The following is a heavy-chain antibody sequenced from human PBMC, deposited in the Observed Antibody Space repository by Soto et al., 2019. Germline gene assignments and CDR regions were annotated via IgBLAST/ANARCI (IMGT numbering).Heavy chain of an antibody. CDR2: IRGSDDRT. V-gene: IGHV3-23*01. CDR3: AKAGYSHGNPWFDY. D-gene: IGHD5-18*01. Sequence: PGGSLRLSCATSGFTFSSCAMSWVRQAPGKGLEWVSGIRGSDDRTYYADSVKGRFTISRDNSKNTLYLQMNSLRAEDTAVYHCAKAGYSHGNPWFDYWGQGTLVTVSS. CDR1: GFTFSSCA. J-gene: IGHJ4*02.